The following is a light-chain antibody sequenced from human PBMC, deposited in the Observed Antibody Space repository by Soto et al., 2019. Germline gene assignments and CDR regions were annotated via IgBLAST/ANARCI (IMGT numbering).Light chain of an antibody. CDR3: QQSYTTPWT. CDR2: AAS. V-gene: IGKV1-39*01. CDR1: QSITSY. J-gene: IGKJ1*01. Sequence: DIQMTQSPSSLSASVGDGVTITCRASQSITSYLNWYQQKPGKAPQLLIYAASSLQSGVPSRFSGSGSGTDFTLTISSLQPEDFATYFCQQSYTTPWTFGQGTKVEVK.